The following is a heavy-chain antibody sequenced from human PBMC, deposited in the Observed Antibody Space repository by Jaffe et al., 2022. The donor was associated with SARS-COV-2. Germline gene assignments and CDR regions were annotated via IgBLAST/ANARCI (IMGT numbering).Heavy chain of an antibody. V-gene: IGHV1-2*04. CDR3: ARDRRGSYYYYYGMDV. CDR1: GYTFTGYY. Sequence: QVQLVQSGAEVKKPGASVKVSCKASGYTFTGYYMHWVRQAPGQGLEWMGWINPNSGGTNYAQKFQGWVTMTRDTSISTAYMELSRLRSDDTAVYYCARDRRGSYYYYYGMDVWGQGTTVTVSS. J-gene: IGHJ6*02. CDR2: INPNSGGT. D-gene: IGHD3-16*01.